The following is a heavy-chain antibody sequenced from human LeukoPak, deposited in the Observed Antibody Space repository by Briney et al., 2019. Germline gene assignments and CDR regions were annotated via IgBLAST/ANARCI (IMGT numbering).Heavy chain of an antibody. Sequence: GGSLRLSCAASGFTFSSHWMHWVRQAPGKGQVWVSRINSDGSITSYADSVKGRFTISRDNAKDTLYLQMNSLRAEDAAVYYCASPMWDTAIHDYWGQGTLVTVSS. CDR1: GFTFSSHW. V-gene: IGHV3-74*01. CDR3: ASPMWDTAIHDY. CDR2: INSDGSIT. J-gene: IGHJ4*02. D-gene: IGHD5-18*01.